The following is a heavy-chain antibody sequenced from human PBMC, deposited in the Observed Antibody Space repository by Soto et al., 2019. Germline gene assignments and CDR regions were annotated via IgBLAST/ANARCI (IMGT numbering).Heavy chain of an antibody. CDR2: IDASGSRT. CDR3: AKESAIQGISEAGACIDS. J-gene: IGHJ4*02. Sequence: GGSLRLSCAASGFTFASYAMAWVRQAPGKGVEWVSGIDASGSRTYYADSVKGRFTISRDNSRNTLFLEMDNLRGEDTAIYYCAKESAIQGISEAGACIDSWGQGTLVTVSS. D-gene: IGHD6-19*01. CDR1: GFTFASYA. V-gene: IGHV3-23*01.